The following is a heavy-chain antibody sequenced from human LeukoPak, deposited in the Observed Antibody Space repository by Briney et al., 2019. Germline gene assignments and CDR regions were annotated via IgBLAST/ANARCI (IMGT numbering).Heavy chain of an antibody. CDR2: IYYSGST. Sequence: SETLSLTCTVSGGSISSYYWSWIRQPPGKGLEWIGYIYYSGSTNYNPSLKSRVTISVDTSKNQFSLKLSSVTAADTAVYYCARVFRYYYDSSGYLEPVFYFDYWGQGTLVTVSS. J-gene: IGHJ4*02. D-gene: IGHD3-22*01. CDR1: GGSISSYY. CDR3: ARVFRYYYDSSGYLEPVFYFDY. V-gene: IGHV4-59*01.